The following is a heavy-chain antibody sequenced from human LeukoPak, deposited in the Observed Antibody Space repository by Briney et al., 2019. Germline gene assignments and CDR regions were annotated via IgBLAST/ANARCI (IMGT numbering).Heavy chain of an antibody. D-gene: IGHD1-26*01. Sequence: SETLSLTCAVSGYSISSGYYWGWIRQPPGKGLKWIGSIYHSGSTYYNPSLKSRVTISVDTSKNQFSLKLSSVTAADTAVYYCARPVYGSSAGNWFDPWGQGTLVTVSS. CDR3: ARPVYGSSAGNWFDP. CDR2: IYHSGST. CDR1: GYSISSGYY. J-gene: IGHJ5*02. V-gene: IGHV4-38-2*01.